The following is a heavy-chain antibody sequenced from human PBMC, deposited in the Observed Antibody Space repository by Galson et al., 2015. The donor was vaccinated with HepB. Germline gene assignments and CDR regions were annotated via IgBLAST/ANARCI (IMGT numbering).Heavy chain of an antibody. D-gene: IGHD3-3*01. CDR2: IRSKAYGGTT. V-gene: IGHV3-49*03. CDR3: TRDRYDFWSGPDRPDVFDY. J-gene: IGHJ4*02. Sequence: SLRLSCAASGFTFGDYAMSWFRQAPGKGLEWVGFIRSKAYGGTTEYAASVKGRFTISRDDSKSIAYLQMNSLKTEDTAVYYCTRDRYDFWSGPDRPDVFDYWGQGTLVTVSS. CDR1: GFTFGDYA.